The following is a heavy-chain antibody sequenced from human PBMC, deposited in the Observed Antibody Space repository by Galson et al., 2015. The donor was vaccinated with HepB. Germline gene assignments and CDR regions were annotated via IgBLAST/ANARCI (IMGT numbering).Heavy chain of an antibody. V-gene: IGHV4-34*01. CDR1: GGSFSGYY. D-gene: IGHD3-3*01. Sequence: TLSLTCAVYGGSFSGYYWSWIRQPPGKGLEWIGEINHSGSTNYNPSLKSRVTISVDTSKNQFSLKLSSVAAADMAVYYCARGNYDFWSADLNWFDPWGQGTLVTVSS. CDR2: INHSGST. J-gene: IGHJ5*02. CDR3: ARGNYDFWSADLNWFDP.